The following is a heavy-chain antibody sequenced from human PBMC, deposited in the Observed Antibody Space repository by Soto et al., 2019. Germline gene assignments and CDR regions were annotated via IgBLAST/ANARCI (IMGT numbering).Heavy chain of an antibody. D-gene: IGHD4-17*01. CDR3: ARDDYGDSQFGY. CDR2: IWYDGSNK. V-gene: IGHV3-33*01. J-gene: IGHJ4*02. CDR1: GFTFSSYG. Sequence: QVQLVESGGGVVQPGRSLRLSCAASGFTFSSYGMHWVRQAPGKGLEWVAVIWYDGSNKYYADSVKGRFTISRDNSKNTLYLQMNSLRAEDTAVYYCARDDYGDSQFGYWGQGTLVTVSS.